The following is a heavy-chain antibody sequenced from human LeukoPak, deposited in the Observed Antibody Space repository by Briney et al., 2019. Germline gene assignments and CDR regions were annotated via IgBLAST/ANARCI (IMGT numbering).Heavy chain of an antibody. CDR3: ARPLRGGRRYHYYYMDV. Sequence: PSETLSLTCVVSGDSITRSEYYWDWIRQPPGKGLEWIGSIYYSGATYYSGSLKSRATISVDTIKNQFSLELRSVTAADTALYYCARPLRGGRRYHYYYMDVWGKGTTVTISS. V-gene: IGHV4-39*01. D-gene: IGHD2-15*01. CDR2: IYYSGAT. CDR1: GDSITRSEYY. J-gene: IGHJ6*03.